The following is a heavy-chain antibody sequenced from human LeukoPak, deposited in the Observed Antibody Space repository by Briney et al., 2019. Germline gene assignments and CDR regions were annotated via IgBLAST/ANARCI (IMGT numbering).Heavy chain of an antibody. J-gene: IGHJ4*02. D-gene: IGHD1-26*01. Sequence: SCKASGGTFSSYAMSWVRQAPGKGLEWVSAISGSGGSTYYADSVKGRFTISRDNSKNTLYLQMNSLRAEDTAVYYCAKDRDAYSGSYFFVVDYWGQGTLVTVSS. V-gene: IGHV3-23*01. CDR2: ISGSGGST. CDR1: GGTFSSYA. CDR3: AKDRDAYSGSYFFVVDY.